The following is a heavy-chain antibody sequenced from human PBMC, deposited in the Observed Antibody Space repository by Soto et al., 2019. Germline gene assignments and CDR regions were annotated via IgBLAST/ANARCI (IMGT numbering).Heavy chain of an antibody. J-gene: IGHJ6*02. CDR1: GGSISTYY. CDR3: ARLEQGGGIVVVTDFYYHGVDV. Sequence: KPSETLSLTCTVSGGSISTYYWSWIRQPPGKGLEWIGYIYSSGTTNYNPSLKSRVTISVDTLKNQFSLKLSSVTAADTAVYYCARLEQGGGIVVVTDFYYHGVDVWGQGTTVTVYS. D-gene: IGHD2-15*01. CDR2: IYSSGTT. V-gene: IGHV4-59*01.